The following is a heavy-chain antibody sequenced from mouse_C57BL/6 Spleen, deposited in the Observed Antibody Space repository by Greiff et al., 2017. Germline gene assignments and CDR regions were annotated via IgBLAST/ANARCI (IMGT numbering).Heavy chain of an antibody. V-gene: IGHV5-6*01. Sequence: EVMLVESGGDLVKPGGSLKLSCAASGFTFSSYGMSWVRQTPDKRLEWVATISSGGSYTYSPDSVKGRFTISRDNAQNTLYLQMSSLKSDDTAMYYCARIYGSSYGYFDYWGQGTTRTVSS. J-gene: IGHJ2*01. CDR3: ARIYGSSYGYFDY. CDR1: GFTFSSYG. CDR2: ISSGGSYT. D-gene: IGHD1-1*01.